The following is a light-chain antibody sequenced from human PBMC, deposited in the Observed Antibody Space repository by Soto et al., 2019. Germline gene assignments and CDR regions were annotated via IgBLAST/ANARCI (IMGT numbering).Light chain of an antibody. V-gene: IGLV2-14*03. CDR3: SSYSSSTTHVI. Sequence: QSALTQPASVSGSPGQSITISCTGTSSDVGGYNYVSWYQHHPGKAPKLMIYDVSNRPSGVSNRFSGSKSGNTASLTIPGLQAEDEAGYYCSSYSSSTTHVIFGGGTKVTVL. CDR2: DVS. J-gene: IGLJ2*01. CDR1: SSDVGGYNY.